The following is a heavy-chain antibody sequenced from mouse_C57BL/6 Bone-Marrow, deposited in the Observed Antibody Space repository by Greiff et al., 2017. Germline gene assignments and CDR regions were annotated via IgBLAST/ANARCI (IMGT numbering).Heavy chain of an antibody. CDR3: ARSYTGFAY. Sequence: EVKLVESGGGLVKPGGSLKLSCAASGFTFSDYGMHWVRQAPEKGLEWVAYISSGSSTIYYADTVKGRFTISRDNAKNTLFLQMTSLRSEDTAMYYCARSYTGFAYWGQGTLVTVSA. V-gene: IGHV5-17*01. CDR1: GFTFSDYG. J-gene: IGHJ3*01. D-gene: IGHD1-1*01. CDR2: ISSGSSTI.